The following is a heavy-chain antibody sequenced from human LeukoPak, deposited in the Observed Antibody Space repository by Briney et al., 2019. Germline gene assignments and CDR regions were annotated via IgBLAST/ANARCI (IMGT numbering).Heavy chain of an antibody. V-gene: IGHV3-21*01. CDR2: ISSSSSYI. Sequence: GGSLRLPCAASGFTFSSYSMNWVRQTPGKGLEWVSSISSSSSYIYYADSVKGRFTISRDNAKNSLYLQMNSLRAEDTAVYYCARDALGKGVDYWGQGTLVTVSS. J-gene: IGHJ4*02. CDR3: ARDALGKGVDY. D-gene: IGHD3-16*01. CDR1: GFTFSSYS.